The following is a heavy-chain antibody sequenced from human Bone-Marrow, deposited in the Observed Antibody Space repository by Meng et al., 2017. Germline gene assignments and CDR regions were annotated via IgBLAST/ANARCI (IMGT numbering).Heavy chain of an antibody. V-gene: IGHV3-30*07. Sequence: GESLKISCAASGFTFSSYAMHWVRQAPGKGLEWVAVISYDGSNKYYADSVKGRFTISRDNSKNTLYLQMNSLRAEDTAVYYCARGHEALYYYGMDVWGQGTTVTVSS. J-gene: IGHJ6*02. CDR3: ARGHEALYYYGMDV. CDR1: GFTFSSYA. CDR2: ISYDGSNK.